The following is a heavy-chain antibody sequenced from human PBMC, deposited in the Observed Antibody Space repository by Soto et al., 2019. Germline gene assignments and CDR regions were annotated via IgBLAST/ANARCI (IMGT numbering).Heavy chain of an antibody. D-gene: IGHD5-12*01. V-gene: IGHV4-34*01. CDR3: ARARGYSGYDLDY. CDR2: INHSGST. CDR1: GGSFSGYY. J-gene: IGHJ4*02. Sequence: SETLSLTCAVYGGSFSGYYWSWIRPPPGKGLEWIGEINHSGSTNYNPSLKSRVTISVDTSKNQFSLKLSSVTAADTAVYYCARARGYSGYDLDYWGQETLVTVSS.